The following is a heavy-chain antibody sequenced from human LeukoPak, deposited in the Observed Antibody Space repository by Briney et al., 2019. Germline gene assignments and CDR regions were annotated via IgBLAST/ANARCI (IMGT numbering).Heavy chain of an antibody. V-gene: IGHV1-2*02. J-gene: IGHJ4*02. Sequence: GASVKVSCKASGYTFTGYYMHWVRQAPGQGLEWMGWINPNSGGTNYAQKFQGRVTMTRDTSISTAYMELSRLRSDDTAVYYCAPSYRYSSGWHMGFDYWGQGTLVTVSS. CDR2: INPNSGGT. D-gene: IGHD6-19*01. CDR1: GYTFTGYY. CDR3: APSYRYSSGWHMGFDY.